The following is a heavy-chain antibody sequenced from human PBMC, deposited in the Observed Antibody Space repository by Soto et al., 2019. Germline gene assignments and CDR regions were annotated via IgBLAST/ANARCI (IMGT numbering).Heavy chain of an antibody. V-gene: IGHV4-61*01. CDR3: ATMGTPATGLYYFDY. J-gene: IGHJ4*02. CDR2: IYYSGST. Sequence: SETLSLTCTVPGGSVSSGSYYWSWIRQPPGKGLEWIGYIYYSGSTNYNPSLKSRVTISVDTSKNQFSLNLSFVTAADTAVYYCATMGTPATGLYYFDYWGRGTLVTVSS. D-gene: IGHD2-15*01. CDR1: GGSVSSGSYY.